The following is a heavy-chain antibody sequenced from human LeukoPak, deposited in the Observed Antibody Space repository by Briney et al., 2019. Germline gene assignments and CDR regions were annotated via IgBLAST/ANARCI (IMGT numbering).Heavy chain of an antibody. V-gene: IGHV4-61*01. CDR3: ASDGDMEAFDI. D-gene: IGHD2-21*01. J-gene: IGHJ3*02. CDR2: IYYSGST. Sequence: SETLSLTCTVSGGSVSSSNYYWSWIRQPPGKGLEWIGYIYYSGSTNYNPSLKSRITISADTSKNQFSLKLSSVTAADTAVYYCASDGDMEAFDIWGQGTMVTVSS. CDR1: GGSVSSSNYY.